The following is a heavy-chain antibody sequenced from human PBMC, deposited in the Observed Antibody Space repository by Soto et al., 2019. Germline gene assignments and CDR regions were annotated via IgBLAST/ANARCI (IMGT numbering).Heavy chain of an antibody. V-gene: IGHV4-59*10. J-gene: IGHJ6*02. CDR2: VYARGAT. CDR3: ARSSGDDFFYYGMDV. CDR1: GASITSHY. Sequence: PSETLSLTCSVSGASITSHYWNWIRQSAGEGLHWIGRVYARGATNYNPSLKSRVTISGDTSKNQFSLKLTSVTAADTAVYYCARSSGDDFFYYGMDVWCHGTTVTVSS. D-gene: IGHD4-17*01.